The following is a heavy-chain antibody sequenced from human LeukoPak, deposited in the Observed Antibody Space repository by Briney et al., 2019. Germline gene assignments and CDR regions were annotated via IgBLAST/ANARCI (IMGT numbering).Heavy chain of an antibody. CDR3: AGDPARDYYDTSGYFRWVDY. J-gene: IGHJ4*02. CDR2: ISGSGSTI. D-gene: IGHD3-22*01. Sequence: GGSLRLSCAASGFTFSDYYMSWIRQAPGKGLEWVSYISGSGSTIYYADSVKGRFTISRDNAKNSLYLQMNSLRAEDTAVYYCAGDPARDYYDTSGYFRWVDYWGQGTLVTVSS. V-gene: IGHV3-11*01. CDR1: GFTFSDYY.